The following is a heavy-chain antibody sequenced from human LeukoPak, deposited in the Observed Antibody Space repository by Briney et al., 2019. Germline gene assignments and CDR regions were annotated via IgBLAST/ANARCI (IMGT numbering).Heavy chain of an antibody. V-gene: IGHV4-4*02. CDR3: ARLRRVTVATYNYYYLDL. Sequence: SGTLSLTCGVSGGSITTTNFWSWVRQPPGGGLEWIGEISLAGRTRYNPSLESRFTISVDTSRNQLSLRLTSVTAADTAVYYCARLRRVTVATYNYYYLDLWGRGTLVTVSS. CDR2: ISLAGRT. J-gene: IGHJ2*01. CDR1: GGSITTTNF. D-gene: IGHD6-19*01.